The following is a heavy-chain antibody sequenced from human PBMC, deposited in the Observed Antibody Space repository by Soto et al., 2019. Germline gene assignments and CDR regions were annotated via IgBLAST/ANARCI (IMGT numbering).Heavy chain of an antibody. D-gene: IGHD2-21*02. CDR1: RFTFGGYA. J-gene: IGHJ4*02. CDR3: AKAARDCGGDCYSSYFDS. CDR2: ITGNAANT. Sequence: PGGSLRLSCSASRFTFGGYAMSWVRQAPGKGLEWASGITGNAANTVYADSVKGRFTISRDSSKNALYLQLNSLRAEDTAVYFCAKAARDCGGDCYSSYFDSWGQGALVTVS. V-gene: IGHV3-23*01.